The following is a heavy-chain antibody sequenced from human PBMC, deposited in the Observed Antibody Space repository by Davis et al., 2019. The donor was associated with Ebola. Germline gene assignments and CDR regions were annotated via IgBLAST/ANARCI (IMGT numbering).Heavy chain of an antibody. CDR1: GGSISSSSYY. CDR3: ASAFGGNTAFDI. CDR2: IYHSGST. Sequence: PSETLSLTCTVSGGSISSSSYYWGWIRQPPGKGLEWIGYIYHSGSTYYNPSLKSRVTISVDRSKNQFSLKLSSVTAADTAVYYCASAFGGNTAFDIWGQGTMVTVSS. V-gene: IGHV4-39*07. D-gene: IGHD4-23*01. J-gene: IGHJ3*02.